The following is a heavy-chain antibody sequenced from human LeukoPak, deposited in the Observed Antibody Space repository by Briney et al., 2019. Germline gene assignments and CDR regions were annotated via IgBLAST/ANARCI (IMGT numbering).Heavy chain of an antibody. J-gene: IGHJ4*02. D-gene: IGHD3-3*01. V-gene: IGHV3-23*01. Sequence: GGSLRLSCAASGFTFSSYAMSWVRQAPGKGLEWVSVISGSGGGTYYADSVKGRFTISRDNSKNTLYLQMNSLRAEDTAVYYCAKDLLWSGYYSTFDYWGQGTLVTVSS. CDR2: ISGSGGGT. CDR3: AKDLLWSGYYSTFDY. CDR1: GFTFSSYA.